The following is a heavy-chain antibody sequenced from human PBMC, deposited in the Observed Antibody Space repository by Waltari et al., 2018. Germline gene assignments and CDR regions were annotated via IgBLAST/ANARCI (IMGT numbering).Heavy chain of an antibody. Sequence: QVQLVQSGAEVKKPGASVRVSCEASGYTFSNYGISWVRQAPGEGFEWMGWISVNNGNTSDVQKCQGRVTMTTDRSTNTAYMELRSLRSDDTAVYYCARDLSLAPTTLMVVPQPFDYWGQGTLVTVSS. CDR2: ISVNNGNT. D-gene: IGHD2-21*01. J-gene: IGHJ4*02. CDR3: ARDLSLAPTTLMVVPQPFDY. CDR1: GYTFSNYG. V-gene: IGHV1-18*01.